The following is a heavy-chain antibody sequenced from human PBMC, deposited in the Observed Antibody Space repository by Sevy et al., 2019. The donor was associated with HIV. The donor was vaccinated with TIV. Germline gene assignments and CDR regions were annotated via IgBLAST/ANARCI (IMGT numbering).Heavy chain of an antibody. J-gene: IGHJ4*02. D-gene: IGHD6-19*01. V-gene: IGHV3-30-3*01. CDR1: GFTFTSHA. Sequence: GSLRLSCAVSGFTFTSHAVHWVRQTPGKGLEWLAAISYDGSDKDYADSVKGRFTISRDNSKNTLYFQLNSLRTEDTAVYFCARDQSVVAVPSTWFDYWGQGTLVTVSS. CDR3: ARDQSVVAVPSTWFDY. CDR2: ISYDGSDK.